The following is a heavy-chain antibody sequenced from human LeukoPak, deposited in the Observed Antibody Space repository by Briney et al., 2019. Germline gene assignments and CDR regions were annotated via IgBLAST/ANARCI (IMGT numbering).Heavy chain of an antibody. CDR1: GFTFSSYW. V-gene: IGHV3-7*01. CDR2: IKQDGSEK. Sequence: GGSLRLSCAASGFTFSSYWMSWVRQAPGKGLEWVANIKQDGSEKYYVDSVKGRFTISRDNAKNSLYLQMNSLRAEDTAVYYCAGLRYSSGRPPDPWGQGTLVTVSS. J-gene: IGHJ5*02. D-gene: IGHD6-19*01. CDR3: AGLRYSSGRPPDP.